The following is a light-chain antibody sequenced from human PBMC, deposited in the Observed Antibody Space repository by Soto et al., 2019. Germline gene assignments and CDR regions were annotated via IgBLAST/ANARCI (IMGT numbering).Light chain of an antibody. V-gene: IGLV2-14*01. CDR2: DVS. CDR3: SSYTSSSTNVV. Sequence: QSALTQPASVSGSPGQSITISCTGTSSDVGGYNYVSWYQQHPGKAPKLMIYDVSNRPSGVSNRFSGSKSGNTASLTISGLQAEDEADYYYSSYTSSSTNVVFGGGTKLTVL. J-gene: IGLJ2*01. CDR1: SSDVGGYNY.